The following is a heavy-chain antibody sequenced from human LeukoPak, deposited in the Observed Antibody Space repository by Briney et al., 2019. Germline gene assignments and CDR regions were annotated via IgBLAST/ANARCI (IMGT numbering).Heavy chain of an antibody. V-gene: IGHV3-48*03. Sequence: PGGSLRLSCAASGFTFSSYEMNWVRQAPGKGLEWVSYISSSDDIIYADSVKGRFTISRDNAKNSLYLQMNSLRAEDTAVYYCVRDSGSYSSGWLHDAFDMWGQGTTVTVSS. CDR2: ISSSDDII. J-gene: IGHJ3*02. CDR3: VRDSGSYSSGWLHDAFDM. D-gene: IGHD6-19*01. CDR1: GFTFSSYE.